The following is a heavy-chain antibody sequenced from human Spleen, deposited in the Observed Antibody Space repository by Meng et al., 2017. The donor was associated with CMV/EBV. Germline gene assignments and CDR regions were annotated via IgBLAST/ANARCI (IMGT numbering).Heavy chain of an antibody. J-gene: IGHJ5*02. CDR3: ARDLWTMTVTGTDHWYDP. V-gene: IGHV4-39*07. Sequence: SETLSLTCTVSGGSISSNSYYWGWIRQPPGKGLEWIGNIYYSGSAHYNPSLKGRVTISVDTSKNQFSLKLTSVTAADTAVYYCARDLWTMTVTGTDHWYDPWGQGTLVTVSS. CDR1: GGSISSNSYY. D-gene: IGHD1/OR15-1a*01. CDR2: IYYSGSA.